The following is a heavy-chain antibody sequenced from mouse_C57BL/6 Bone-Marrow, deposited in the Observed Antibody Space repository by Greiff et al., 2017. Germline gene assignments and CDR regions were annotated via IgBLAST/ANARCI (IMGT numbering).Heavy chain of an antibody. CDR1: GYSITSGYY. D-gene: IGHD1-1*01. CDR3: ANYDSSSLAWFAY. V-gene: IGHV3-6*01. J-gene: IGHJ3*01. Sequence: EVQLQQSGPGLVKPSQSLSLTCSVTGYSITSGYYWNWIRQFPGNKLEWMGYISYDGSNNSNPSLKNRISITRDTSKNQFFLKLNSVTTEDTATYYWANYDSSSLAWFAYWGQGTLVTVSA. CDR2: ISYDGSN.